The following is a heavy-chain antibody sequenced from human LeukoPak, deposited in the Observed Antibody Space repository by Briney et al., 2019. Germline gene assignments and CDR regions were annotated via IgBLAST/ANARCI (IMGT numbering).Heavy chain of an antibody. Sequence: SGGSLRLSCAASGFTFSSYAMSWVRQAPGKGLEWVSAISGSGGSTYYADSVKGRFTISRDNSKNTLYLQMNSLRAEDTAVYYCAKSLCRYQLLCTLGYWGQGTLVTVSS. D-gene: IGHD2-2*01. CDR2: ISGSGGST. J-gene: IGHJ4*02. CDR3: AKSLCRYQLLCTLGY. CDR1: GFTFSSYA. V-gene: IGHV3-23*01.